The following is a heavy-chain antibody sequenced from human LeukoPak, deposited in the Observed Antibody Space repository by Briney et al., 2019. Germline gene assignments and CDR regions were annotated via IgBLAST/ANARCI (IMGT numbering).Heavy chain of an antibody. CDR1: GFSFSGYW. J-gene: IGHJ4*02. CDR2: VKQDGSEK. CDR3: ARDRGDRVFDY. Sequence: GGSLRLSCAASGFSFSGYWMPWVRQAPGKGLEWVANVKQDGSEKYYVDSVKGRFTISRDNAKNSLYLQMNSLRAEDTAVYYCARDRGDRVFDYWGQGTLVTVSS. V-gene: IGHV3-7*01. D-gene: IGHD4-17*01.